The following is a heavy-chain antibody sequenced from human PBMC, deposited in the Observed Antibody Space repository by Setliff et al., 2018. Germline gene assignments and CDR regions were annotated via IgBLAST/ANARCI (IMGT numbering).Heavy chain of an antibody. CDR2: LHTSGST. J-gene: IGHJ4*02. D-gene: IGHD3-10*01. V-gene: IGHV4-61*02. CDR1: GGSISSGSYY. Sequence: SETLSLTCAVSGGSISSGSYYWSWIRQPAGKGLEWVGRLHTSGSTNYNPSLKSRVTISVDTSKNQFSLKLSSVTAADTALYYCAASRAYTGAVEEWFLPKTFDFWGQGSPVTVSS. CDR3: AASRAYTGAVEEWFLPKTFDF.